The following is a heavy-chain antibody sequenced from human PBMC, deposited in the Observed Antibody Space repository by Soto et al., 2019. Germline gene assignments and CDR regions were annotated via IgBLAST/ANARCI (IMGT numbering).Heavy chain of an antibody. CDR3: ARDYLDWKGTYYFDY. CDR1: GFTFSSYW. Sequence: GGSLRLSCAASGFTFSSYWMSWVRQAPGKGLEWVANIKQDGSEKYYVDSVKGRFTISRDNAKNSLYLQMNSLRAEDTAVYYCARDYLDWKGTYYFDYWGQGTLVTVSS. J-gene: IGHJ4*02. V-gene: IGHV3-7*01. CDR2: IKQDGSEK. D-gene: IGHD1-1*01.